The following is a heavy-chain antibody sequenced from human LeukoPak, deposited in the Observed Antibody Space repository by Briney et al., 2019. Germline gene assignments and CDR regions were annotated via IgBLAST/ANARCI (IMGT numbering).Heavy chain of an antibody. CDR2: IYYSGST. J-gene: IGHJ4*02. D-gene: IGHD3-22*01. CDR3: ARHGTLLLRGLAFDY. Sequence: PAETLSLTCTVSGASISSYYWSWIRQPPGKGLEWIGDIYYSGSTNYSPSLKSRVTISLDTSKKQFSLKLRSVTAADTAVYYCARHGTLLLRGLAFDYWGQGPLLTVSS. CDR1: GASISSYY. V-gene: IGHV4-59*01.